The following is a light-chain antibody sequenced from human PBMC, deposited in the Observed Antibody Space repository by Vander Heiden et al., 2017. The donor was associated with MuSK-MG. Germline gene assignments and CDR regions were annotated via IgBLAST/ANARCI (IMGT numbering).Light chain of an antibody. CDR1: QDISNY. Sequence: DIQMTQSPSSLSASVGDRVTITCQASQDISNYLNWYQQKPGKAPKLLIYDASNLETGVPSRFSGSGFGTDFTFTISSLQPEDIATYYCQQDDNVPRTFGGGTKVEIK. J-gene: IGKJ4*01. CDR2: DAS. CDR3: QQDDNVPRT. V-gene: IGKV1-33*01.